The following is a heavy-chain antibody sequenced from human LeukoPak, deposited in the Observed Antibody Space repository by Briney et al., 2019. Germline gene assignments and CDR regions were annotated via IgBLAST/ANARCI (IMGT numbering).Heavy chain of an antibody. D-gene: IGHD2-8*02. V-gene: IGHV3-48*01. Sequence: GGSLRLSCAASGFTFSSYSMNCVRQAPGKGLEWVSYISSSSSTIYYADSVKGRFTISRDNAKNSLYLQMNSLRAEDTAVYYRARDGPGGLGIFDYWGQGTLVTVSS. CDR2: ISSSSSTI. CDR1: GFTFSSYS. CDR3: ARDGPGGLGIFDY. J-gene: IGHJ4*02.